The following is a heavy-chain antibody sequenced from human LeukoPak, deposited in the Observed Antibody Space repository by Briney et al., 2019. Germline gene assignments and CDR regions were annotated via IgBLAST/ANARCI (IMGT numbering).Heavy chain of an antibody. J-gene: IGHJ4*02. CDR1: GFNFSSYA. D-gene: IGHD5-24*01. CDR3: AKSRPMAYYFDY. Sequence: GGSLRLSCAASGFNFSSYAMSWVRQAPGKGLEWVSAISGSSGSTYYADSVKGRFTISRDNSRNTLYLQMNSPRADDTAVYYCAKSRPMAYYFDYWGQGTLVTVSS. V-gene: IGHV3-23*01. CDR2: ISGSSGST.